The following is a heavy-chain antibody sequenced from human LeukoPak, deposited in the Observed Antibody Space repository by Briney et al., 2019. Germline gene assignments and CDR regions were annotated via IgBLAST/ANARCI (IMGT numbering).Heavy chain of an antibody. J-gene: IGHJ4*02. CDR1: GFTFSTYA. Sequence: GGSLRLSCAASGFTFSTYAMSWVRQAPGKGLEWVSDISGSGGTTHYADSVKGRFTISRDNSKNTLYLQVNSLRAEDTAVYYCAKERMTTTSFDCWGQGTLVTVSS. V-gene: IGHV3-23*01. CDR2: ISGSGGTT. CDR3: AKERMTTTSFDC. D-gene: IGHD4-11*01.